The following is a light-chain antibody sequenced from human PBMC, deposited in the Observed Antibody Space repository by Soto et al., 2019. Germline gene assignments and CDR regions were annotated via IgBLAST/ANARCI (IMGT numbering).Light chain of an antibody. Sequence: EIVLTQSPATLSLSPGERATLSCRASQSVSSYLAWYQQKPGQAPRLLIYGASNRATGAPARFSGSGSGTDFTLTISSLEPEDFAVYYCQQRSNWPPTFGGGTKVELK. V-gene: IGKV3-11*01. CDR2: GAS. CDR1: QSVSSY. CDR3: QQRSNWPPT. J-gene: IGKJ4*01.